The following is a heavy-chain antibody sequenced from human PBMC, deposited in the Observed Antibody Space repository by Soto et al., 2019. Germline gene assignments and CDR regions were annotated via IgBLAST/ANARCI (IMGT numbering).Heavy chain of an antibody. CDR3: ARDRSGFWSGYHYYYYGMDV. Sequence: PSETLSLTGTVSGGSISSYDCSWIRQPPWKGLEWIGYIYYSGSTNYNPSLKSRVTISVDTSKNQFSLKLSSVTAADTAVYYCARDRSGFWSGYHYYYYGMDVWGQGTTVTVSS. CDR1: GGSISSYD. V-gene: IGHV4-59*01. CDR2: IYYSGST. J-gene: IGHJ6*02. D-gene: IGHD3-3*01.